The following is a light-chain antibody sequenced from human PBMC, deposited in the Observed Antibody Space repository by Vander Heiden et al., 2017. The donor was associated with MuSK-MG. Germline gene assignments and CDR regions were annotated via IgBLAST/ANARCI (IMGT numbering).Light chain of an antibody. CDR3: LVSHIDSYWV. CDR1: YGDVTDDHH. J-gene: IGLJ3*02. V-gene: IGLV7-46*01. CDR2: DTA. Sequence: AVVTQESSVAVSPGGTVTLTCASSYGDVTDDHHPSWLQQKPGQAPKTLIYDTAVKNPWTPASFSGSLFGGSAALTLSGAEPEDEADYYCLVSHIDSYWVFGGGTRLTVL.